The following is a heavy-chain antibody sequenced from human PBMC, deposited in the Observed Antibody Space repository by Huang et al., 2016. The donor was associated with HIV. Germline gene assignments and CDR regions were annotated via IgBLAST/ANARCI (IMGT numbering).Heavy chain of an antibody. V-gene: IGHV4-34*01. J-gene: IGHJ4*02. D-gene: IGHD6-6*01. CDR3: ASGLQSARTRDF. CDR2: IDHCGST. Sequence: LEWIGEIDHCGSTNYNPSLRRRVPMSVDTSKNQVALKLSSVTAEDTAMYYCASGLQSARTRDFWGQGTLVTVSS.